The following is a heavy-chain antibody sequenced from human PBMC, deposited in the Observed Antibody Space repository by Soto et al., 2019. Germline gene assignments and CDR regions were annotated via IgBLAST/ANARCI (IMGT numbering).Heavy chain of an antibody. D-gene: IGHD2-15*01. V-gene: IGHV3-21*01. CDR3: ARLGISALDS. CDR1: GFTFRDYS. J-gene: IGHJ5*01. Sequence: GGSLRLSCAASGFTFRDYSLNWVRQAPGKGLEWVPSISSKSTFIHYADSVKGRFTISRDNAKNSLYLQMDSLRDDDTAVYFCARLGISALDSWGQGALVTVSS. CDR2: ISSKSTFI.